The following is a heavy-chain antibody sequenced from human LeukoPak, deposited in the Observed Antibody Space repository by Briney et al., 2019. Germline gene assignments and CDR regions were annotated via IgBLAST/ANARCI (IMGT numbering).Heavy chain of an antibody. J-gene: IGHJ6*03. Sequence: PSETLSLTCTASGGSISSYYWSWIRQPPGKGLEWIGYIYYSGSTNYNPSLKSRVTISVDTSKNQFSLKLSSVTAADTAVYYCARAPQGFWTDYYYYMDVWGKGTTVTVSS. D-gene: IGHD3/OR15-3a*01. CDR1: GGSISSYY. V-gene: IGHV4-59*01. CDR2: IYYSGST. CDR3: ARAPQGFWTDYYYYMDV.